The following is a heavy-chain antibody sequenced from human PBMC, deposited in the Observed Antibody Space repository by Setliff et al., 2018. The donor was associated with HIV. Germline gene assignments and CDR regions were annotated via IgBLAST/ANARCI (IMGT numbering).Heavy chain of an antibody. V-gene: IGHV4-4*02. CDR2: IYHSGST. CDR1: GGSISSNW. D-gene: IGHD4-17*01. CDR3: AKGAGFYGDYTFDY. J-gene: IGHJ4*02. Sequence: SETLSLTCAVSGGSISSNWWSWVRQSPGKGPEWIGEIYHSGSTHYNPSLQSRVSISMDASKNKFSLKVTSVTSADTAVYYCAKGAGFYGDYTFDYWGQGHLVTVSS.